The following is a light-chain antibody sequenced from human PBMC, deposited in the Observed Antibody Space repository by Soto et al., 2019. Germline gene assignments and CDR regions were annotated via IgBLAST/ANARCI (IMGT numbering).Light chain of an antibody. V-gene: IGKV1-17*01. CDR1: HDIRSD. CDR2: AAS. Sequence: DIQMTQSPSSLSASVGDRVTITCRTSHDIRSDLGWFQQKPGKAPKRLIYAASTLQSGVPSRFSGSRSGREFTLTISSLQPEDFATYYCLQHNSYPFTFGPGTKVDIK. J-gene: IGKJ3*01. CDR3: LQHNSYPFT.